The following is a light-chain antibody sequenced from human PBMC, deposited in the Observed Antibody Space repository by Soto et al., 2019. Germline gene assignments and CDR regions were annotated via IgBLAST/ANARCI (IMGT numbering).Light chain of an antibody. J-gene: IGKJ4*01. CDR3: LQLFRYPLT. CDR2: YAS. CDR1: QGISNY. V-gene: IGKV1-9*01. Sequence: DIQLTQSPSFLSASVGDRITITCRASQGISNYLAWYQQKPGKAPELLVYYASTLQSGVPSRFSGGGSETEFSLTIGTLQPEDFATYYCLQLFRYPLTFGGGTKLDLK.